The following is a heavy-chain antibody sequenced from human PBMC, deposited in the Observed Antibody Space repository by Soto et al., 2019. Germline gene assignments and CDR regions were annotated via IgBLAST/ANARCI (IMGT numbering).Heavy chain of an antibody. CDR2: IYYSGST. CDR1: GGSISSSSYY. D-gene: IGHD2-15*01. Sequence: SSETLSLTCTVSGGSISSSSYYWGWIRQPPGKGLEWIGSIYYSGSTYYNPSLKSRVTISVDTSKNQFSLKLSPVTAADTAVYYCASRAIASAATDYWGQGTLVTVSS. CDR3: ASRAIASAATDY. V-gene: IGHV4-39*01. J-gene: IGHJ4*02.